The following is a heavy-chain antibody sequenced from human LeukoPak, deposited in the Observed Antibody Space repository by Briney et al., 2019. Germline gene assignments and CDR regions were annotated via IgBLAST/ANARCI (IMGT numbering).Heavy chain of an antibody. CDR2: IYYSGRT. D-gene: IGHD3-10*01. CDR1: GGSINSSSYY. Sequence: SETLSLTCIVSGGSINSSSYYWGWIRQPPGKGLEWIGSIYYSGRTYYNPSLKSRVTISVDTSKNQFSLKLSSVTAADTAVYYCARHSAAYYYGSGSYYNWRRFDYWGQGTLVTVSS. CDR3: ARHSAAYYYGSGSYYNWRRFDY. J-gene: IGHJ4*02. V-gene: IGHV4-39*01.